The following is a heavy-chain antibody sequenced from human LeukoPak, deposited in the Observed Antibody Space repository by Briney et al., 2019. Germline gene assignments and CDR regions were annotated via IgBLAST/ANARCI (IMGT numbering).Heavy chain of an antibody. V-gene: IGHV4-59*08. CDR3: TRGGSADPFEH. J-gene: IGHJ4*02. CDR1: SGSIGSFY. D-gene: IGHD1-26*01. Sequence: SETLSLTCTISSGSIGSFYWSWIRQPPGKGLEWIGYINFSENIKSNSALESRVTISMDTSKNQFSLKLNSVTAADTAVYYRTRGGSADPFEHWGQGTLVTVSS. CDR2: INFSENI.